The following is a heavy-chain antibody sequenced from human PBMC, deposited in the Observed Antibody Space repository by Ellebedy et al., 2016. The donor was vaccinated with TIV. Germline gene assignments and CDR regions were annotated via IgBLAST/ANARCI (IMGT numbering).Heavy chain of an antibody. CDR2: ISYNSGTI. Sequence: SLKISXAASGFSFDDYAMHWVRQGPGKGLEWASGISYNSGTIAYADSVKGRFTISRDNAKNSLYLQMNSLRVEDTALYYCVRDSRDDFWSEFDYWGQGTLVTVSS. CDR3: VRDSRDDFWSEFDY. CDR1: GFSFDDYA. V-gene: IGHV3-9*01. D-gene: IGHD3-3*01. J-gene: IGHJ4*02.